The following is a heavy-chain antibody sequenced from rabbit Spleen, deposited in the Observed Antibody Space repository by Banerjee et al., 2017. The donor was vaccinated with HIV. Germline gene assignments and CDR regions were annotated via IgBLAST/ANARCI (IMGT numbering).Heavy chain of an antibody. D-gene: IGHD2-1*01. Sequence: QSLEESGGDLVKPGASLTLTCTASGFSFSSSDWICWVRQAPGKGLEWIGTIYNGDGSTYYASWAKGRFTISKTSSTTVTLQMTSLTVADTATYFCARGSATMTMVITGYYLTLWGPGTLVTVS. CDR2: IYNGDGST. J-gene: IGHJ4*01. CDR3: ARGSATMTMVITGYYLTL. CDR1: GFSFSSSDW. V-gene: IGHV1S40*01.